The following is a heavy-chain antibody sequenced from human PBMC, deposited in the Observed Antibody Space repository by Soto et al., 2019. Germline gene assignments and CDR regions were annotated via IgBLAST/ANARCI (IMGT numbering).Heavy chain of an antibody. J-gene: IGHJ4*02. CDR3: VREGLSTVPPF. D-gene: IGHD1-1*01. V-gene: IGHV3-21*01. CDR1: GFTFSAYS. CDR2: ISSSSSYI. Sequence: GGSLRLSCAASGFTFSAYSMNWVRQAPGKGLEWVSSISSSSSYISYADSVKGRFTISRDNARNSLYLQMNSLRAEDTAVYYCVREGLSTVPPFWGKGILVTGSS.